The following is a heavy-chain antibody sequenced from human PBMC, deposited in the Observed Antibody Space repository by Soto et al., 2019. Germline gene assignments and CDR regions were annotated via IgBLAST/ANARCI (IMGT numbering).Heavy chain of an antibody. V-gene: IGHV4-30-4*01. Sequence: SETLSLTCTVSGGSTSSDNYWSGIRQPPGKGLEWIGHIYYSGNTDYNPSLKSRLAISIDTSKNQFSLKLSSVAAADTAVYFCAREGGESSDGLYYFDSWGQGSLVTVSS. CDR1: GGSTSSDNY. D-gene: IGHD3-16*01. J-gene: IGHJ4*02. CDR3: AREGGESSDGLYYFDS. CDR2: IYYSGNT.